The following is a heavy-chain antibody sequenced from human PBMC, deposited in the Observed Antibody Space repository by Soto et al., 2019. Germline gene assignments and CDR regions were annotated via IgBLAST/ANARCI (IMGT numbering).Heavy chain of an antibody. D-gene: IGHD4-17*01. CDR2: IWYDGSNK. J-gene: IGHJ3*02. CDR3: ARGEYGDYENAFDI. V-gene: IGHV3-33*01. Sequence: QVQLVESGGGVVQPGRSLRLSCAASGFTFSSYGMHWVRQAPGKGLEWVAVIWYDGSNKYYADSVKGRFTISRDNSKNTLYLQMNSLRAEDTAVHYCARGEYGDYENAFDIWGQGTMVTVSS. CDR1: GFTFSSYG.